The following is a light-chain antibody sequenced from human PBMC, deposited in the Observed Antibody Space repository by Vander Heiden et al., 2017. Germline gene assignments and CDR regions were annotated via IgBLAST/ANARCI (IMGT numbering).Light chain of an antibody. CDR2: KVS. Sequence: DVVMTHSPLSLPVSLGQPASISCRSRQSLVFTDGVPYLSWFQQRPGQSPRRLIYKVSDRDSAVPDRFSGSGSGSDFTLRISSVESEDVGFYYCMQETHWPPTFGQGTKVEIK. J-gene: IGKJ1*01. CDR1: QSLVFTDGVPY. V-gene: IGKV2-30*01. CDR3: MQETHWPPT.